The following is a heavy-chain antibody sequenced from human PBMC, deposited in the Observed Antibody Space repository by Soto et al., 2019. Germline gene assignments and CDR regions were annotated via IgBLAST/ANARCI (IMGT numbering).Heavy chain of an antibody. CDR1: GGSISSDY. CDR3: ARDRGAFDE. J-gene: IGHJ4*02. CDR2: IYHSGST. V-gene: IGHV4-59*01. D-gene: IGHD3-10*01. Sequence: SETLSLTCTVSGGSISSDYWNWIRQPPGKGLEWIGYIYHSGSTKYNPSLKSRVTISVDTSKNQFSLKLSSVTAADTSVYYCARDRGAFDERGQGTLVTVSS.